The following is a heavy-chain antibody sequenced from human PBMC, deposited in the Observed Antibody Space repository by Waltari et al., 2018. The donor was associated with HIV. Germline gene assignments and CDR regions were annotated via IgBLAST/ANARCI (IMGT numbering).Heavy chain of an antibody. J-gene: IGHJ4*02. D-gene: IGHD3-22*01. CDR2: IDWNDDK. CDR3: ARIRTKVVAGPAYYFDY. CDR1: GFSLITTSMC. V-gene: IGHV2-70*15. Sequence: QVTFRESGPALVEPTQTLTLTSTFSGFSLITTSMCVVWSRQPPGKALEWLARIDWNDDKYFSTPLKTTLNMSKDTSKNQVVITMTNMDPLDTATYYCARIRTKVVAGPAYYFDYWGQGTLVTVSS.